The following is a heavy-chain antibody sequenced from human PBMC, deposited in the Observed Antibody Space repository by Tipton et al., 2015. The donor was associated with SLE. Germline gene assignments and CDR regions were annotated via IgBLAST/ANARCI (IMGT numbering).Heavy chain of an antibody. D-gene: IGHD5-18*01. Sequence: SLRLSCTASGFSFGDYAMSGVRQAPGKGLEWVSFIRSKAYGGTTEYAASVKGRFTISRDDSKSIAYLQMNSLKTEDTAVYYCTRGWIRMRIDAFDIWGQGTMVTVSS. CDR2: IRSKAYGGTT. CDR1: GFSFGDYA. J-gene: IGHJ3*02. CDR3: TRGWIRMRIDAFDI. V-gene: IGHV3-49*04.